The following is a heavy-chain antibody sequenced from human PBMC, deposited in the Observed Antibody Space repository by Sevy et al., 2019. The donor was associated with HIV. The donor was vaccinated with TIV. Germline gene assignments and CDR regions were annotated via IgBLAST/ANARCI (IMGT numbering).Heavy chain of an antibody. J-gene: IGHJ3*02. D-gene: IGHD1-26*01. CDR3: AKDRVWELGDAFDI. Sequence: GGSLRLSCAASGFTFSSYAMNWVRQAPGKGLEWVSGLSGNGGSTNYADSVKGRFTIYRDNSKNTLYLQMNSLRAEDRAIYYCAKDRVWELGDAFDIWGQGTMVTVSS. V-gene: IGHV3-23*01. CDR1: GFTFSSYA. CDR2: LSGNGGST.